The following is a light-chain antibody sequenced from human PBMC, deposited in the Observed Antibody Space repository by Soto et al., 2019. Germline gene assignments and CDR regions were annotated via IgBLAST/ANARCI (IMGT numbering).Light chain of an antibody. CDR3: SSYVGGNNLGLI. CDR1: SSDVGDYNS. Sequence: QSALTQPPSASGSPGQSVTISCTGTSSDVGDYNSVSWYQQHPGKAPKLMMYEVSERPSGVPDRFSGSKSGNTASLIVSGLQAADEAVYYCSSYVGGNNLGLIFGGGTQLTVL. J-gene: IGLJ2*01. CDR2: EVS. V-gene: IGLV2-8*01.